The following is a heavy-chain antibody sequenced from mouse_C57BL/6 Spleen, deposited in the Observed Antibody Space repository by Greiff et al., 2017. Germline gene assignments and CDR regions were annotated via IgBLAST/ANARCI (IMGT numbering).Heavy chain of an antibody. CDR1: GYTFTSYW. J-gene: IGHJ4*01. CDR3: ARTLSNYGYYYAMDY. D-gene: IGHD2-5*01. Sequence: QVQLKQPGAELVKPGASVKLSCKASGYTFTSYWMQWVKQRPGQGLEWIGEIDPSDSYTNYNQKFKGKATLTVDTSSSTAYMQLSSLTSEDSAVYYWARTLSNYGYYYAMDYWGQGTSVTVSS. V-gene: IGHV1-50*01. CDR2: IDPSDSYT.